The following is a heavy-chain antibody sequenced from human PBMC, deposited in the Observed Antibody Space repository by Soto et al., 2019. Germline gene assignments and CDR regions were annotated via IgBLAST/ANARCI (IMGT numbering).Heavy chain of an antibody. V-gene: IGHV3-23*01. J-gene: IGHJ6*03. D-gene: IGHD3-3*01. Sequence: GGSLRLSCAASGFTFSSYAMSWVRQAPGKGLEWVSAISGSGGSTYYTDSVKGRFTISRDNSKNTLYLQMNSLRAEDTAVYYCALRRDDFWSGYQRITWGYYFMDVWGTGTTVTVSS. CDR1: GFTFSSYA. CDR2: ISGSGGST. CDR3: ALRRDDFWSGYQRITWGYYFMDV.